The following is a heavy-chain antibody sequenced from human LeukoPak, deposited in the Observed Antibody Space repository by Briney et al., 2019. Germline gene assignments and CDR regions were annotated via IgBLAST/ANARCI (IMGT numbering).Heavy chain of an antibody. CDR1: GFTFRTYD. Sequence: GGSLRLSCAASGFTFRTYDMNWVRQAPGKGLEWVSSISGSRFYIYYADSVKGRITISRDNAKDSLYLQMNSLRAEDTAVYYCARSSVDSSSSEDYWGQGTLVTVSS. J-gene: IGHJ4*02. V-gene: IGHV3-21*01. D-gene: IGHD6-6*01. CDR3: ARSSVDSSSSEDY. CDR2: ISGSRFYI.